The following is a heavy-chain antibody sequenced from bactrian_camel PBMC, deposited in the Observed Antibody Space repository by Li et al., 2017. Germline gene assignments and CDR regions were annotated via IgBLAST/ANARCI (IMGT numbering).Heavy chain of an antibody. CDR2: VDSDGIT. J-gene: IGHJ4*01. CDR1: GYTSVSWC. Sequence: HVQLVESGGGSVQTGGSLRLSCAASGYTSVSWCMGWFRQTPGKEREPVAGVDSDGITVYADSVKGRFTISRDNAKNSVYLQMNSLKPEDTAMYYCAADLERGWSKPLATRASYKYWGQGTQVTVS. V-gene: IGHV3S55*01. CDR3: AADLERGWSKPLATRASYKY. D-gene: IGHD6*01.